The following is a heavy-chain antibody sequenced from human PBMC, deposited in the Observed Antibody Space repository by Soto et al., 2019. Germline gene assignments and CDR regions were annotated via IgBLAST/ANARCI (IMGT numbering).Heavy chain of an antibody. Sequence: SVKVSCKASGGTFSSYAISWVRQAPGQGLEWMGGIIPIFGTANYAQKFQGRVTITVDESTSTAYMELSSLRSEDTAVYYCARDRPNYYDSSGYYQFDYWGQGTLVTVSS. J-gene: IGHJ4*02. CDR3: ARDRPNYYDSSGYYQFDY. CDR2: IIPIFGTA. V-gene: IGHV1-69*13. D-gene: IGHD3-22*01. CDR1: GGTFSSYA.